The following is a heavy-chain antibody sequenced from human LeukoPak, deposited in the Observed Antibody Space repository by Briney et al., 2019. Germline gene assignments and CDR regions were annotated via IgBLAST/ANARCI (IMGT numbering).Heavy chain of an antibody. V-gene: IGHV4-34*01. Sequence: SENLSLTCAVYGGSFSGYYWSWIRQPPGKGLEWIGEINHSGSTNYNPSLKSRVTISADTSKNQFSLNLSSVTAADTAVYYCARLGSSSFKDWGQGTLVTVSS. J-gene: IGHJ4*02. CDR1: GGSFSGYY. CDR2: INHSGST. CDR3: ARLGSSSFKD. D-gene: IGHD6-6*01.